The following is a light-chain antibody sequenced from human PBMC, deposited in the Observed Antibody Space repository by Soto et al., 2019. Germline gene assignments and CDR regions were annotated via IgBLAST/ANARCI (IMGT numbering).Light chain of an antibody. CDR3: QHYNNWMYS. V-gene: IGKV3-15*01. CDR2: GAS. Sequence: EIVMTQSPATLSVSPGERATLSCRASQSVGSNLAWYQQKPGQPPRLVIYGASTRATGIPARFSGSGSGTQFALTISSLQSEDFAVYYCQHYNNWMYSFGQGTKLEIK. CDR1: QSVGSN. J-gene: IGKJ2*03.